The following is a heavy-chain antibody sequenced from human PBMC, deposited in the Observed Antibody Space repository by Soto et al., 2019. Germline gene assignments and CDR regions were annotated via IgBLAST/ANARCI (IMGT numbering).Heavy chain of an antibody. D-gene: IGHD2-2*01. V-gene: IGHV3-7*03. CDR3: ARRYCSSAICYHFDF. CDR2: IKQDGSEK. CDR1: GFTFSSYW. Sequence: PGGSLRLSCAASGFTFSSYWMSWVRQAPGKGLEWVANIKQDGSEKYYVDSVKGRFTISRDNSKNTLSLQMKSLRAEDTAVYYCARRYCSSAICYHFDFWGQGTLVTVSS. J-gene: IGHJ4*02.